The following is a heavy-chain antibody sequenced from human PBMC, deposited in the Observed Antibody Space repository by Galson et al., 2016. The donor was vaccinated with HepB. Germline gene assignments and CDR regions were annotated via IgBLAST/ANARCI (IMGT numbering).Heavy chain of an antibody. CDR3: ARVGCSSTSCYTLRRQTLYYYYYGMDV. J-gene: IGHJ6*02. Sequence: SETLSLTCAVYGGSFSTYHWSWIRQPPGRGLEWIGEINHSGSTNYNPSLKSRVTISVDTSKNQFSLKLSSVTAADTAVYYCARVGCSSTSCYTLRRQTLYYYYYGMDVWGQGTAVTVSS. CDR2: INHSGST. CDR1: GGSFSTYH. D-gene: IGHD2-2*02. V-gene: IGHV4-34*01.